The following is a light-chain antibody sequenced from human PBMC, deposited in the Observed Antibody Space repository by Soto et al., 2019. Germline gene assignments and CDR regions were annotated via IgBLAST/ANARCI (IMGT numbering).Light chain of an antibody. CDR1: HTISSSY. CDR3: QQYGSSLIT. Sequence: EIVLTPSPGTLSLSPVERATLSCRASHTISSSYLAWYQQKPGQAPRLLMYGASSRATGIPDRFSGSGSGTDFTLTINRLEPEDFAVYYCQQYGSSLITFGQGTRLEIK. V-gene: IGKV3-20*01. CDR2: GAS. J-gene: IGKJ5*01.